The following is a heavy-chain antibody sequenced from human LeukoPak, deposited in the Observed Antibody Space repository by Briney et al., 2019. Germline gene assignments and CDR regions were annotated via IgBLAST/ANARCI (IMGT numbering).Heavy chain of an antibody. D-gene: IGHD6-6*01. Sequence: PSETLSLTCTVSGGSMSPYHWGWIRQPPGKGLEWTGYIYYSGSTNYNPSLNSRVTISVDTSKNQFSLKLSSVTAADTAVYYCARVGIAARPIDYWGQGTLVTVSS. V-gene: IGHV4-59*12. J-gene: IGHJ4*02. CDR1: GGSMSPYH. CDR3: ARVGIAARPIDY. CDR2: IYYSGST.